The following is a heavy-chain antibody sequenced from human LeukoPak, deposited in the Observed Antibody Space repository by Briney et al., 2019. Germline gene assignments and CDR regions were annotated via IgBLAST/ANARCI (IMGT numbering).Heavy chain of an antibody. V-gene: IGHV3-74*01. J-gene: IGHJ3*02. CDR1: GFTFSSYW. D-gene: IGHD3-10*01. Sequence: PGGSLRLSCAASGFTFSSYWMHWVRQAPGKWLVWVSRINSDGSSTSYADSVKGRFTISRDNAKNTLYLQMNSLRAEDTAVYYCARGFGDAFDIWGQGTMVTVSS. CDR3: ARGFGDAFDI. CDR2: INSDGSST.